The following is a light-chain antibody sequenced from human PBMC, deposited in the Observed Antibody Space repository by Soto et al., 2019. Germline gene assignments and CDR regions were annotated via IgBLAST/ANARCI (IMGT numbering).Light chain of an antibody. CDR3: LQDNNWPPWT. Sequence: EIAMTQSPAPLSVPPGESATLSCRASLSVGVNLAWYQHKPGQAPRLLIFGASVRATGVPARFRGSGSGTEVTLTLSSLQSEDSAVYYCLQDNNWPPWTFGQGTKVEIK. J-gene: IGKJ1*01. V-gene: IGKV3-15*01. CDR2: GAS. CDR1: LSVGVN.